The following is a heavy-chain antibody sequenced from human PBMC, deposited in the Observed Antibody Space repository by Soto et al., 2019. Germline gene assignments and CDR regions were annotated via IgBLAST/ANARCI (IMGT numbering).Heavy chain of an antibody. CDR2: ISSSSSTI. D-gene: IGHD3-3*01. V-gene: IGHV3-48*02. J-gene: IGHJ6*02. CDR3: ARDGGGSITIFGVVTNYYYYGMDV. CDR1: GFTFSSYS. Sequence: HPGGSLRLSCAASGFTFSSYSMNWVRQAPGKGLEWVSYISSSSSTIYYADSVKGRFTISRDNAKNSLYLQMNSLRDEDTAVYYCARDGGGSITIFGVVTNYYYYGMDVWGHGTTVTVSS.